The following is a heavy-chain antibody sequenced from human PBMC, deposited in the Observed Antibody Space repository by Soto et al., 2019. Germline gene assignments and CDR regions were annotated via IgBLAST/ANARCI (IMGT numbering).Heavy chain of an antibody. D-gene: IGHD4-17*01. Sequence: QVRVVQSGAEVKKPGASVRVSCKTSGYTFTDYDINWVRQAPGQGREWMGWVSPDHGNAGYAQQFEGRVTMTSDTSISTVFLELTNLRSEDTAVYYCAVTTGYWGQGTKVTVSS. J-gene: IGHJ4*02. CDR1: GYTFTDYD. CDR2: VSPDHGNA. V-gene: IGHV1-8*01. CDR3: AVTTGY.